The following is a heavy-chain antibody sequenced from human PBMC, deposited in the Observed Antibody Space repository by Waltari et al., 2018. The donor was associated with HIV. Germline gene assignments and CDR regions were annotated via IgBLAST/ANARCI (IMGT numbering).Heavy chain of an antibody. V-gene: IGHV3-23*04. Sequence: EVQLVESGGGLIQRGGSLRLSCAASGLTFRSYAMSWVRQAPGKGLEWVSGISASGGRTYYADSVKGRFTISRDNSKNTLYLQMNSLRAEDTAVYYCAKEVIYSSGWYGDDYWGQGTLVTVSS. CDR3: AKEVIYSSGWYGDDY. J-gene: IGHJ4*02. CDR1: GLTFRSYA. D-gene: IGHD6-19*01. CDR2: ISASGGRT.